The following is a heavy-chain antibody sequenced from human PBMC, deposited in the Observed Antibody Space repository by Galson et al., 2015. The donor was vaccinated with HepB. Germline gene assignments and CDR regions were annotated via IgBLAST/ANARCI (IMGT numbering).Heavy chain of an antibody. J-gene: IGHJ5*02. CDR2: IKQDGSEK. D-gene: IGHD3-16*01. CDR3: ARGGANQRGWFDP. V-gene: IGHV3-7*03. CDR1: GFTFSSYW. Sequence: SLRLSCAASGFTFSSYWMSWVRQAPGKGLEWVANIKQDGSEKYYVDSVKGRFTISRDNAKNSLYLQMNSLRAEDTAVYYCARGGANQRGWFDPWGQGTLVTVSS.